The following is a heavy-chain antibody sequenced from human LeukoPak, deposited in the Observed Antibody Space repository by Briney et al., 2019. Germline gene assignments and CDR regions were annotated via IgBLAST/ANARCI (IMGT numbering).Heavy chain of an antibody. CDR2: ISSSSSYI. J-gene: IGHJ6*02. CDR1: GFTFSSYA. D-gene: IGHD2-15*01. CDR3: ASVGGLPYYYYYGMDV. Sequence: GGSLRLSCAASGFTFSSYAMSWVRQAPGKGLEWVPSISSSSSYIYYADSVKGRFTISRDNAKNSLYLQMNSLRAEDTAVYYCASVGGLPYYYYYGMDVWGQGTTVTVSS. V-gene: IGHV3-21*01.